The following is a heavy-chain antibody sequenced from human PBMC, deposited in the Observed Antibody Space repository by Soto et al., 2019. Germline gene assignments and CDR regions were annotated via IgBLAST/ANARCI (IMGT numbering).Heavy chain of an antibody. CDR1: GGSISSYY. CDR2: IYYSGST. CDR3: AGTYSGSYHRYFQH. J-gene: IGHJ1*01. D-gene: IGHD1-26*01. Sequence: PSETLSLTCTVSGGSISSYYWSWIRQPPGEGLEWIGYIYYSGSTNYNPSLKSRVTISVDTSKNQFSLKLSSVTAADTAVYYCAGTYSGSYHRYFQHWGQGTLVTVSS. V-gene: IGHV4-59*01.